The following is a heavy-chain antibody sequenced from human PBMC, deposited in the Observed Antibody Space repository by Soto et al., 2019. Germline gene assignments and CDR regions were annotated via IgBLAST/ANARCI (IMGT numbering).Heavy chain of an antibody. D-gene: IGHD4-17*01. V-gene: IGHV3-21*01. CDR1: GFTFSSYS. CDR2: ISSSSSYI. Sequence: EVQLVESGGGLVKPGGSLRLSCAASGFTFSSYSMNWVRQAPGKGLEWVSSISSSSSYIYYADSVKGRFTISRDNAKNSLYLQMNSLRDEDTAVYYCARSDEPETTVTTEYYYYYGMDVWGQGTTVTVSS. J-gene: IGHJ6*02. CDR3: ARSDEPETTVTTEYYYYYGMDV.